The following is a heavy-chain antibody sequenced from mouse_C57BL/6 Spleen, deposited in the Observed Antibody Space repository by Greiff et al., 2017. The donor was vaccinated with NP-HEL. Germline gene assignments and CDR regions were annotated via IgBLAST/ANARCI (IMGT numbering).Heavy chain of an antibody. D-gene: IGHD2-4*01. Sequence: EVQLVESEGGLVQPGSSMKLSCTASGFTFSDYYMAWVRQVPEKGLEWVANINYDGSSTYYLDSLKSRFIISRDNAKNILYLQMSSLKSEDTATYYCARGGYEYAAWFAYWGQGTLVTVSA. CDR2: INYDGSST. CDR1: GFTFSDYY. J-gene: IGHJ3*01. CDR3: ARGGYEYAAWFAY. V-gene: IGHV5-16*01.